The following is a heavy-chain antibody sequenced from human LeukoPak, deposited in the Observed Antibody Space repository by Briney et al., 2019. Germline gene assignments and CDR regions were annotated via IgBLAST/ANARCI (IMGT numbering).Heavy chain of an antibody. V-gene: IGHV1-3*01. D-gene: IGHD3-22*01. CDR2: INAGNGNT. Sequence: ASVKVSCKASGYTFTSYAMHWVRQAPGQRLEWMGWINAGNGNTKYSQKFQGRVTITRDTSASTAYMEPSSLRSEDTAVYYCARDSVDYYDSARPFDYWGQGTLVTVSS. J-gene: IGHJ4*02. CDR3: ARDSVDYYDSARPFDY. CDR1: GYTFTSYA.